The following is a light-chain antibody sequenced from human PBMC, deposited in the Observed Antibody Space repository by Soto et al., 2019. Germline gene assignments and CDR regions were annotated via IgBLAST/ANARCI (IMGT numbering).Light chain of an antibody. CDR3: QQYGSAPFT. CDR2: AAS. Sequence: EVVLTQSPGTLSLSPGERATLSCRASQSVSSSQLTWFQQKPGQAPRLLIYAASNRAAGIPDRFSGSGSATNLTLTNSRLEPEDFAVYYCQQYGSAPFTFGGGTKVDIK. J-gene: IGKJ4*01. V-gene: IGKV3-20*01. CDR1: QSVSSSQ.